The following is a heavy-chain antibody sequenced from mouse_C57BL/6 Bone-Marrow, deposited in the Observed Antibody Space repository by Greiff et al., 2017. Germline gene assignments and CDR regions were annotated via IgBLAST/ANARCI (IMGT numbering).Heavy chain of an antibody. Sequence: EVKLVESGGGLVKPGGSLKLSCAASGFTFSSYAMSWVRQTPEKRLEWVATISDGGSYTYYPDNVKGRFTISRDNAKNTLYLQMSHLKSEDTAMYYCARDRGYSTYFDYWGQGTTLTVSS. CDR1: GFTFSSYA. J-gene: IGHJ2*01. CDR3: ARDRGYSTYFDY. D-gene: IGHD2-5*01. CDR2: ISDGGSYT. V-gene: IGHV5-4*01.